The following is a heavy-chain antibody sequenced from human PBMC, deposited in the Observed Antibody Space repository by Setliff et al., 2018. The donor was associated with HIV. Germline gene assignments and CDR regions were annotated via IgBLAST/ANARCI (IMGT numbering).Heavy chain of an antibody. V-gene: IGHV2-70*12. CDR1: GFSLTTSGVG. CDR3: ARLIVVVGGRPGAAYHYYGLDV. CDR2: VDWDDDK. Sequence: GSGPTLVNPTQTLTLTCTFSGFSLTTSGVGVAWIRQPPGKALEWLAHVDWDDDKYYSSSTSLKNRLTHSKDTSKNQVVLRMTHMDPVDTATYYCARLIVVVGGRPGAAYHYYGLDVWGQGTTVTVSS. J-gene: IGHJ6*02. D-gene: IGHD2-15*01.